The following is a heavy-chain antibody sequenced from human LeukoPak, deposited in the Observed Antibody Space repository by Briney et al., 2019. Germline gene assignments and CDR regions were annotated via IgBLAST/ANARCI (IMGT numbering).Heavy chain of an antibody. CDR2: IKQDGSEK. Sequence: GGSLKLSCAASGFTFSSYWMSWVRQAPGKGLEWVANIKQDGSEKYYVDSVKGRFTISKDNAKNSLYLQMNSLRAEDTAVYYCARDLSRSFSMIRGLIQHREFDFWGRGTLVTVSS. CDR1: GFTFSSYW. V-gene: IGHV3-7*01. CDR3: ARDLSRSFSMIRGLIQHREFDF. J-gene: IGHJ4*02. D-gene: IGHD3-10*01.